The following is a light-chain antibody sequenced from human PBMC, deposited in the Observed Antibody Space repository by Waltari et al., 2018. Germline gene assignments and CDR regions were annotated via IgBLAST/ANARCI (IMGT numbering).Light chain of an antibody. CDR1: SNNVGDYNL. CDR2: YVS. J-gene: IGLJ3*02. CDR3: CSYATGGSWM. V-gene: IGLV2-23*02. Sequence: QSALTQPVSVSGSPGQSVTISCTGTSNNVGDYNLVPWFQHHPDQPPKPLIFYVSKRPPGVSNRFSGSKAGNTASLTISGLQTEDEADYYCCSYATGGSWMFGGGTKLTVL.